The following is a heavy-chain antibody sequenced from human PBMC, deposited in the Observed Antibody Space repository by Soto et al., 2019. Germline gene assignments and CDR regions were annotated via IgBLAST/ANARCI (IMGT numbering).Heavy chain of an antibody. CDR1: GYTFTSYY. J-gene: IGHJ4*02. CDR3: ARSNVDTAMVIDY. CDR2: INPSGGST. Sequence: ASVKVSCKASGYTFTSYYMHWVRRAPGQGLEWMGIINPSGGSTSYAQKFQGRVTMTRDTSTSTVYMELSSLRSEDTAGYYCARSNVDTAMVIDYWGQGTLVTVSS. V-gene: IGHV1-46*01. D-gene: IGHD5-18*01.